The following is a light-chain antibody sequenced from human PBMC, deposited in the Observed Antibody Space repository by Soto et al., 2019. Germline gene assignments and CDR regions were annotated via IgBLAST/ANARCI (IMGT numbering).Light chain of an antibody. CDR1: QSVLYSSNNKNY. Sequence: DIVMTQSPASLAVSLGERATINCKSSQSVLYSSNNKNYLAWYQQKPGQPPKLLIYWAATRESGVPDRFSGSGSGTDFTLTISSLQAEDVAVYYCHQYDSVPWTFGQGTKVEIK. V-gene: IGKV4-1*01. CDR2: WAA. CDR3: HQYDSVPWT. J-gene: IGKJ1*01.